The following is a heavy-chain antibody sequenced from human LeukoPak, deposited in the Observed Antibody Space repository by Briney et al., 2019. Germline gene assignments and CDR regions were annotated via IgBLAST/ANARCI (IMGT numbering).Heavy chain of an antibody. D-gene: IGHD2/OR15-2a*01. J-gene: IGHJ4*02. CDR1: GNYW. V-gene: IGHV3-74*01. Sequence: GGSLRLSCAASGNYWMHWVRQAPGKGLVWVSHINSDGSWTSYADSVKGRFTISKDNAKNTVYLQMNNPRAEDTAVYYCVSFYEAYWGRGTLVTVSS. CDR2: INSDGSWT. CDR3: VSFYEAY.